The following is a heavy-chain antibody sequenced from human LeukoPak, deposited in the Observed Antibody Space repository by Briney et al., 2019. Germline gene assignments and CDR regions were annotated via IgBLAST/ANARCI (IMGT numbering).Heavy chain of an antibody. CDR3: AKSGAQYCTSGTCYFDY. Sequence: GGSLRLSCAASGFTFSSYGMHWVRQAPGKGLEWVAIISYEGSTKYYADSVKGRFTISRDNSKNTLYLQMNSLRAEDTAIYYCAKSGAQYCTSGTCYFDYWGQGTLVTVSS. J-gene: IGHJ4*02. CDR2: ISYEGSTK. D-gene: IGHD2-8*01. V-gene: IGHV3-30*18. CDR1: GFTFSSYG.